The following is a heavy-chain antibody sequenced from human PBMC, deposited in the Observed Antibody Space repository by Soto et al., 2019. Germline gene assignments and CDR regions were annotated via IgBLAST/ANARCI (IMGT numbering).Heavy chain of an antibody. J-gene: IGHJ6*02. CDR2: INTSGGRT. CDR1: GYPFTTYY. CDR3: AREGVVGVTGPDSDHHGMDV. Sequence: QVQLVQSGAEVKKPGASVKISCKASGYPFTTYYIHWVRQAPGQGLEWLGVINTSGGRTTYAQKCQGRVTMTRHTSTSTVYMELSSLTSGDTAVYYCAREGVVGVTGPDSDHHGMDVWGQGTTLTAS. V-gene: IGHV1-46*01. D-gene: IGHD2-21*02.